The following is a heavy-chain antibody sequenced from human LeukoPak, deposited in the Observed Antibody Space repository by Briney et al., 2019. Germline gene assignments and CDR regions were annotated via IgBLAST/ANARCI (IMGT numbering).Heavy chain of an antibody. J-gene: IGHJ4*02. Sequence: GGSLRLSCAASGFTFSSYSMNWVRQAPGKGLEWVSSISSSSSYIYYADSVKGRFTISRDNAKNSLYLQMNSLRAEDTAVYYCARLVDSNWYHEVLLGRDYWGQGTLVTVSS. V-gene: IGHV3-21*01. CDR2: ISSSSSYI. CDR1: GFTFSSYS. D-gene: IGHD6-13*01. CDR3: ARLVDSNWYHEVLLGRDY.